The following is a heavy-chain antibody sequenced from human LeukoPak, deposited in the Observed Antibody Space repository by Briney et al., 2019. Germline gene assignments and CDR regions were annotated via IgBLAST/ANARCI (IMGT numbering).Heavy chain of an antibody. Sequence: GGSLRLSCAASGFTFSSYWMHWVRQAPGKGLVWVSRINNDGSSTSYADSVKGRFTISRGNAKNTLYLQMNSLRAEDTAVYYCAREFSGGSLTDDLDPWGQGTLVTVSS. V-gene: IGHV3-74*01. CDR2: INNDGSST. CDR3: AREFSGGSLTDDLDP. D-gene: IGHD2-15*01. J-gene: IGHJ5*02. CDR1: GFTFSSYW.